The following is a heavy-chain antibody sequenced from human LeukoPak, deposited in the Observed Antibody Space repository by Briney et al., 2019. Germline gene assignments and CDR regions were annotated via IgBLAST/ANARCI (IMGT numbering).Heavy chain of an antibody. D-gene: IGHD4-17*01. V-gene: IGHV3-23*01. CDR2: ISGSGGST. CDR1: GFTFSSYA. Sequence: GGSLRLSCAASGFTFSSYAMSWVRQAPGKGLEWVSAISGSGGSTYYADSVKGRFTISRDNSKNTLYLQMNSLRAEDTAAYYCAKDYGDYVGYFDYWGQGTLVTVSS. J-gene: IGHJ4*02. CDR3: AKDYGDYVGYFDY.